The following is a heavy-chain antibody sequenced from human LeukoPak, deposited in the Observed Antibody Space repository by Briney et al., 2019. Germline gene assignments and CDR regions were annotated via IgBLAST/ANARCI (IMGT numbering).Heavy chain of an antibody. J-gene: IGHJ4*02. CDR2: ISVSGGRT. CDR1: GFTFGSYS. CDR3: AKRGPGYDKSTYPPHYFDY. Sequence: GGSLRLSCAASGFTFGSYSMNWVRQAPGKGLEWVSGISVSGGRTDYADSVKGRFTISRDNSKNTLYLQMNSLRAEDTAVYYCAKRGPGYDKSTYPPHYFDYWGQGTLVTVSS. D-gene: IGHD3-22*01. V-gene: IGHV3-23*01.